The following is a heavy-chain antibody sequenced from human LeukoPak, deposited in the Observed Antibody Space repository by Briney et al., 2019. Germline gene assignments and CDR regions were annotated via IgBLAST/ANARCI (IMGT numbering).Heavy chain of an antibody. V-gene: IGHV4-4*07. D-gene: IGHD2-2*01. Sequence: SETLSLTCTVSGVSISSYYWSWIRQPAGKGLEWIGRIYTSGSTNYNPSLKSRVTMSVDTSKNQFSLKLSSVTAADTAVYYCARHLDCSSTSCYGYDYWGQGTLVTVSS. CDR3: ARHLDCSSTSCYGYDY. CDR2: IYTSGST. CDR1: GVSISSYY. J-gene: IGHJ4*02.